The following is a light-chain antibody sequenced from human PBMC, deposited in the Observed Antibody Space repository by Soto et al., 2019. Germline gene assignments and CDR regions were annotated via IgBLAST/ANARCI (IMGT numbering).Light chain of an antibody. Sequence: EIVLTQSPGTLSFSPGERATLSCRASQSVSSSYLAWYQQKPGQAPRLLIYGASSRATGIPDRFSGSGSGTDFTLTISRLEPGDFAVYYCQQYGSSPYTFGQGTKLEIK. CDR3: QQYGSSPYT. V-gene: IGKV3-20*01. CDR1: QSVSSSY. J-gene: IGKJ2*01. CDR2: GAS.